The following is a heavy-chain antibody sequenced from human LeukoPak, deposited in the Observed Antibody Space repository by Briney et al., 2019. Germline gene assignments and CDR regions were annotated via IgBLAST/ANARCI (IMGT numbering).Heavy chain of an antibody. CDR1: GYTFTSYG. Sequence: GASVKVSCKASGYTFTSYGISWVRQAPGQGLEWMGWISAYNGNTNYAQKLQGRVTMTTDTSTSTAYMELRSLRSDDTAVYYCARVSSRWYYYHGMDVWGQGTTVTVSS. D-gene: IGHD2-2*01. CDR2: ISAYNGNT. CDR3: ARVSSRWYYYHGMDV. V-gene: IGHV1-18*01. J-gene: IGHJ6*02.